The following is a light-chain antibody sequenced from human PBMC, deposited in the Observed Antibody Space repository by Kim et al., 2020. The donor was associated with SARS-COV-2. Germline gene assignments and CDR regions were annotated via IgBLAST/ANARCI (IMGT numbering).Light chain of an antibody. V-gene: IGKV1-33*01. CDR3: QQYDETYT. CDR1: QGISKF. J-gene: IGKJ2*01. CDR2: EAS. Sequence: DIQLTQSPSSLSASVGDRVTITCQASQGISKFLNWYQQRPGEAPKLLIYEASNLETGVPSRFSGRGSGTDFSFTISSLQPEDLATYYCQQYDETYTFGQGTKLEI.